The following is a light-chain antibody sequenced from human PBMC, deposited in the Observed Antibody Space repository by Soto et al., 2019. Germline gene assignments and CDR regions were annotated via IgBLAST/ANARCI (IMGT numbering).Light chain of an antibody. CDR1: SCDIGAGYD. Sequence: QCVLTQPPSVSGAPGQRVTISCTGSSCDIGAGYDVHWYQQLPGTAPKLLIYGNSNRPSGVPDRFSGSKSGTSASLAITGLQAEDEADYYCQSYDSSLSGNVVFGGGTQLTAL. V-gene: IGLV1-40*01. CDR2: GNS. J-gene: IGLJ2*01. CDR3: QSYDSSLSGNVV.